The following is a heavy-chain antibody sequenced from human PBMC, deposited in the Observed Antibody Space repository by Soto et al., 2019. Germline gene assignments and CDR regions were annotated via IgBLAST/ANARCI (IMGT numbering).Heavy chain of an antibody. CDR1: GFTFSNYW. Sequence: EVQLVESGGGLFQPGGSLRLSCEASGFTFSNYWMHWVRQVPGKGLVWVSRIKGDASNTNYADFVKGRFTISRDNAKNTVYLQMNSLTAEDTAVYYCARGIPGDYVSDVWGQGTMVTVSS. CDR3: ARGIPGDYVSDV. J-gene: IGHJ3*01. D-gene: IGHD1-20*01. CDR2: IKGDASNT. V-gene: IGHV3-74*01.